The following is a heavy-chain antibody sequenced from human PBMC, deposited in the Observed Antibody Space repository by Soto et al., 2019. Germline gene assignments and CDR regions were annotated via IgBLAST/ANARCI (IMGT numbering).Heavy chain of an antibody. CDR2: IKSKTDGGTT. CDR3: TTTVIYSGYDWVFDY. D-gene: IGHD5-12*01. V-gene: IGHV3-15*01. J-gene: IGHJ4*02. CDR1: GFTFINAW. Sequence: EVQLVESGGGLVKPGGSLSLSCAASGFTFINAWMNWVRQAPGKGLEWVGRIKSKTDGGTTDYAAPVKGRFTISRDDSKNTLYLQMNSLKTEDTAVYYCTTTVIYSGYDWVFDYWGQGTLVTVSS.